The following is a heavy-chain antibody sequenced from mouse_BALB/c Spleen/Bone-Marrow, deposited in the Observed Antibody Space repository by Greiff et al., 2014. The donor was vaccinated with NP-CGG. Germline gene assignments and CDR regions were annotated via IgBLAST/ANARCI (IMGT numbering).Heavy chain of an antibody. CDR2: IHPSDIET. Sequence: QVQLQQPGAELVRPGASVKLSCKASGYSFTIYWMNWVKQRPGQGLEWIGMIHPSDIETRLNQKFKDKATLTVDKSSNTAYMQLSRPTSEDSAVYYCARGEITAFAYWGQGTLVTVSA. J-gene: IGHJ3*01. CDR1: GYSFTIYW. D-gene: IGHD2-4*01. CDR3: ARGEITAFAY. V-gene: IGHV1-61*01.